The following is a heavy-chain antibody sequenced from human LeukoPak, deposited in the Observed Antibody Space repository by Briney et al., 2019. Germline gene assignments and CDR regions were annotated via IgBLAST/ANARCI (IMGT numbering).Heavy chain of an antibody. CDR1: GFTFDDYV. Sequence: GGSLRLSCAASGFTFDDYVMHWVRQAPGKGLEWVSLISWDGGSTYYADSVKGRFTISRDNSKNSLYLQMNSLRAEDTALYYCARYPVRGVFPYGMDVWGQGTTVTVSS. CDR3: ARYPVRGVFPYGMDV. J-gene: IGHJ6*02. V-gene: IGHV3-43D*03. D-gene: IGHD3-10*01. CDR2: ISWDGGST.